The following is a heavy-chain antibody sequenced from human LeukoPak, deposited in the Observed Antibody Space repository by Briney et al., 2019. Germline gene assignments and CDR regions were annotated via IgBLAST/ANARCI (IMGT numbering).Heavy chain of an antibody. D-gene: IGHD4-17*01. CDR3: ARDLVTVTKGFDT. V-gene: IGHV4-59*11. J-gene: IGHJ3*02. CDR2: ISYIGST. CDR1: DDSFSSHY. Sequence: SETLSLTCAVSDDSFSSHYWTWIRQPPGKGLEWIGYISYIGSTNYNPSLKSRVTISIDTSKNQFSLKLTSVTAADTAVYYCARDLVTVTKGFDTWGQGTMVSVSS.